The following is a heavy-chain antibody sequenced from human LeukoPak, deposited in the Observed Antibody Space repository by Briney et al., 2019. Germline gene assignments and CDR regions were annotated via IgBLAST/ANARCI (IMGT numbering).Heavy chain of an antibody. V-gene: IGHV4-39*01. D-gene: IGHD3-3*01. CDR1: GGSISSSSYY. CDR3: ARQPRVLRFLEWLLYSWFDR. CDR2: IYYSGST. J-gene: IGHJ5*02. Sequence: PSETLSLTCTVSGGSISSSSYYWGWLRQPPGKGLEWIASIYYSGSTYYNPSLKTRVTISVDTSKNQFSLTLSSVTAADTAVYYCARQPRVLRFLEWLLYSWFDRWGQGTLVTVSS.